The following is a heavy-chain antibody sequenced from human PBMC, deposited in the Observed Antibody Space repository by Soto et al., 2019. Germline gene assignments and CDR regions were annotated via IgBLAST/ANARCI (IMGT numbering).Heavy chain of an antibody. J-gene: IGHJ4*02. D-gene: IGHD5-18*01. Sequence: SETLSLTCTVSGGSISSGGYYWSWIRQHPGKGLEWIGYIYYSGSTYYNPSLKSRVTISVDTSKNQFSLKLSSVTAADTAVYYCARVVGGYSYGSLRYFDYWGQGTLVTVSS. CDR2: IYYSGST. CDR1: GGSISSGGYY. CDR3: ARVVGGYSYGSLRYFDY. V-gene: IGHV4-31*03.